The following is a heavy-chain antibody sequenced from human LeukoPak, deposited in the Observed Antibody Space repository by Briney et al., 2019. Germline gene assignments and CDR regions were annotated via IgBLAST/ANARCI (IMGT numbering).Heavy chain of an antibody. V-gene: IGHV1-3*03. J-gene: IGHJ5*02. Sequence: ASVKVACKASGSTFTSHAMHWVRRAPGRRLEGLVWFIAGNGNTKYAQEFQCRVTITRDTSASTDYMELSSLRSEDMAVYYCARGRGYGVFKSGSHWFDPWGQGTLVTGSS. CDR3: ARGRGYGVFKSGSHWFDP. D-gene: IGHD5-12*01. CDR1: GSTFTSHA. CDR2: FIAGNGNT.